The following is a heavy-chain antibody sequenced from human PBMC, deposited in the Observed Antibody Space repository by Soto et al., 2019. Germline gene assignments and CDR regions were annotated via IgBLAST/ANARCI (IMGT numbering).Heavy chain of an antibody. J-gene: IGHJ5*02. Sequence: QLQLQESGPGLVKPSETLSLTCTVSGGSISSSSYYWGWIRQPPGKGLEWIGSIYYSGSTYYNPSLKSRVTISVDTSKNQFSLKLSSVTAADTAVYYCARLVGGGWFDPWGQGTLVTVSS. D-gene: IGHD3-16*01. CDR3: ARLVGGGWFDP. CDR1: GGSISSSSYY. V-gene: IGHV4-39*01. CDR2: IYYSGST.